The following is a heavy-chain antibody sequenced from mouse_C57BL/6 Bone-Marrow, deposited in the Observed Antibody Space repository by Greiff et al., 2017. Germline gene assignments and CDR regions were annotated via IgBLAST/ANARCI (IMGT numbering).Heavy chain of an antibody. CDR3: TRRGVWGLRTWFAY. CDR1: GYTFTDYE. J-gene: IGHJ3*01. CDR2: IDPETGGT. V-gene: IGHV1-15*01. D-gene: IGHD2-4*01. Sequence: QVQLKQSGAELVRPGASVTLSCKASGYTFTDYEMHWVKQTPVHGLEWIGAIDPETGGTAYNQKFKGKAILTADKSSSTAYMELRSLTSEDSAVYYCTRRGVWGLRTWFAYWGQGTLVTVSA.